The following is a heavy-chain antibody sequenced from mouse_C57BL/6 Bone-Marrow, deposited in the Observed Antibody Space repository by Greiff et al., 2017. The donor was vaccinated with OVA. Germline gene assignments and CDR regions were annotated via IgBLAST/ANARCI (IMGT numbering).Heavy chain of an antibody. J-gene: IGHJ3*01. CDR1: GFTFSSYG. V-gene: IGHV5-6*01. CDR2: ISSGGSYT. Sequence: EVKLMESGGDLVKPGGSLKLSCAASGFTFSSYGMSWVRQTPDKRLEWVATISSGGSYTYYPDSVKGRFTISRDNAKNTLYLQMSSLKSEDTAMYYCARPGTGDWGQGTLVTVSA. CDR3: ARPGTGD. D-gene: IGHD3-3*01.